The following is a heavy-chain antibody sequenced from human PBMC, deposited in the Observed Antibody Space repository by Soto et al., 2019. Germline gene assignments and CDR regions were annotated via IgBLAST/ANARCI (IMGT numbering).Heavy chain of an antibody. CDR3: AKDRDYYGSGSYQVDY. D-gene: IGHD3-10*01. V-gene: IGHV3-23*01. Sequence: GSLRLSCAASGFTFSSYAMSWVRQAPGKGLEWVSAISGSGGSTYYADSVRGRFTISRDNSKNTLYLQMNSLRAEDTAVYYCAKDRDYYGSGSYQVDYWGQGTLVTVSS. CDR1: GFTFSSYA. CDR2: ISGSGGST. J-gene: IGHJ4*02.